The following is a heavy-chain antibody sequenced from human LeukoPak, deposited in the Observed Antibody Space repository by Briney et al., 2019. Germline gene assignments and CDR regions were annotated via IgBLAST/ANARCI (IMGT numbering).Heavy chain of an antibody. CDR2: IYYSGST. J-gene: IGHJ3*02. V-gene: IGHV4-31*03. CDR1: GGSISSGGYY. D-gene: IGHD3-22*01. Sequence: EPSQTLSLTCTVSGGSISSGGYYWSWIRQHPGKGLEWIGYIYYSGSTNYNPSLKSRVTISVDTSKNQFSLKLSSVTAADTAVYYCARVDRGHYYDSSGYYFLRRGNVGAFDIWGQGTMVTVSS. CDR3: ARVDRGHYYDSSGYYFLRRGNVGAFDI.